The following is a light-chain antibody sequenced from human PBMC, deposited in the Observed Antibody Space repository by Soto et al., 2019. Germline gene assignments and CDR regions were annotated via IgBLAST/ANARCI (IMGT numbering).Light chain of an antibody. CDR1: QSISSW. Sequence: DIQMTQSPSTLSASVGDRVTITCRASQSISSWLAWYQQKPGKAPKLLIYKASSLESGVPSSFSGSGSGTEFTLTISSLQPDDFATYYCKQYNSYPYTFGQGTKLEIK. V-gene: IGKV1-5*03. J-gene: IGKJ2*01. CDR3: KQYNSYPYT. CDR2: KAS.